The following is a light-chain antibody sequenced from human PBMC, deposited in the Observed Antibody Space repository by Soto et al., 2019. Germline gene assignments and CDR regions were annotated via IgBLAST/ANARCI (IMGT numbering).Light chain of an antibody. CDR3: QQENNWPPIT. Sequence: EIVMTQSPATLSVSPGERATLSCRASQSVSSNLAWYQQKPGQAPRILIYGASTRPTGIPARFSGSGSGTEFTLTISSMQSEDFAVYYCQQENNWPPITFGGGTKVEIK. CDR2: GAS. J-gene: IGKJ4*01. V-gene: IGKV3-15*01. CDR1: QSVSSN.